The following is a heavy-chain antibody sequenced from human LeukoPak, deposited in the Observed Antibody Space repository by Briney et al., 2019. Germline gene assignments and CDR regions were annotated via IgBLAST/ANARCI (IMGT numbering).Heavy chain of an antibody. D-gene: IGHD1-1*01. CDR3: AREQTGYRPPQLVRYYYMDV. Sequence: GGSLRLSCAASGFTFSSYSMNWVRQAPGKGLEWVSSISSSSSYIYYADSVKGRFTISRDNARNSLYLQMNSLRAEDTAVYFCAREQTGYRPPQLVRYYYMDVWGKGTTVTVSS. CDR1: GFTFSSYS. CDR2: ISSSSSYI. V-gene: IGHV3-21*01. J-gene: IGHJ6*03.